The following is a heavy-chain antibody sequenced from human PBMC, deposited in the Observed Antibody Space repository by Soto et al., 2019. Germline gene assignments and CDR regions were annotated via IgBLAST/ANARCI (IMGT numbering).Heavy chain of an antibody. Sequence: SQTLSLTCAISGDSVSSNSAAWNWIRQSPSRGLEWLGRTYYRSKWYNDYALSVKSRMTINPGTSRNQFSLQLTSVTPDDTAVYYCARDRAVSVRFDSWGQGTLVTVSS. CDR2: TYYRSKWYN. CDR1: GDSVSSNSAA. CDR3: ARDRAVSVRFDS. V-gene: IGHV6-1*01. J-gene: IGHJ4*02.